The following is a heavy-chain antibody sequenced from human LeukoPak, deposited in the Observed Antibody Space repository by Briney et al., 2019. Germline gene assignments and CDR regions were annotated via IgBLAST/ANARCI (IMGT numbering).Heavy chain of an antibody. CDR2: IVVGSGNT. J-gene: IGHJ5*02. D-gene: IGHD6-19*01. CDR3: AAEIAVAGTPRSFDH. CDR1: GFTFTSSA. Sequence: ASVKVSIKASGFTFTSSAMQWVRQARGQRLEWIGWIVVGSGNTNYAQKFQERVTITRDMSTSTAYMELSSLRSEDTAVYYCAAEIAVAGTPRSFDHWGQGTLVTVSS. V-gene: IGHV1-58*02.